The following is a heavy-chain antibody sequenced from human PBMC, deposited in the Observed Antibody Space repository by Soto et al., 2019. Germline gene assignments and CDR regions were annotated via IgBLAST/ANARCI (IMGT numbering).Heavy chain of an antibody. CDR1: GGSISSGGYY. CDR3: AMVRGNQLLGWFDP. CDR2: IYHSGTT. V-gene: IGHV4-31*03. D-gene: IGHD2-2*01. J-gene: IGHJ5*02. Sequence: QVQLQESGPGLVKPSQTLSLTCTVSGGSISSGGYYWSWIRQHPGKGLEWIGYIYHSGTTYYNPSLQSRVTVSVDTSKNQFSLKLTSVPAADTAVYYCAMVRGNQLLGWFDPWGQGTLVTVSS.